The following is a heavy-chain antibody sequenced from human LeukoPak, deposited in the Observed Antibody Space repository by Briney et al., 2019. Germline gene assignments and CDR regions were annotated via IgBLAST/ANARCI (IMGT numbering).Heavy chain of an antibody. CDR3: ARGGAAAGHLDY. CDR2: IGTAGDP. Sequence: GGTLRLSCAACGFTFSSYDMHGVRQAWGKGLEGGSAIGTAGDPYYPGSVTGRFTISRENAKHSLCLQMNSLRAGDTAVYYCARGGAAAGHLDYWGQGTLVTVSS. D-gene: IGHD6-13*01. CDR1: GFTFSSYD. V-gene: IGHV3-13*05. J-gene: IGHJ4*02.